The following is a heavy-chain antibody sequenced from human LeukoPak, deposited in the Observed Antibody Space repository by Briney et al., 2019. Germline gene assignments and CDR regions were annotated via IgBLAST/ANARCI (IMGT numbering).Heavy chain of an antibody. CDR3: ARAPPIVLMVYAPRRSGMDV. D-gene: IGHD2-8*01. V-gene: IGHV4-34*01. J-gene: IGHJ6*02. Sequence: SETLSLTCAVYGGSFSGYYWSWIRQPPGKGLEWIGEINHSGSTNYNPSLKSRVTISVDTSKNQFPLKLSSVTAADTAVYYCARAPPIVLMVYAPRRSGMDVWGQGTTVTVSS. CDR1: GGSFSGYY. CDR2: INHSGST.